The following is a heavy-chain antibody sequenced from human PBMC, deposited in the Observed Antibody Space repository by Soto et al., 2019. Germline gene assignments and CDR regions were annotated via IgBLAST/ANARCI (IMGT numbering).Heavy chain of an antibody. CDR3: ATDGSPLYCSGGSCYGSVLRL. D-gene: IGHD2-15*01. Sequence: ASVKVSCKVSGYTLTELSMHWVRQAPGKGLEWMGGFDPEDGETIYAQKFQGRVTMTEDTSTDTAYMELSSLRSEDTAVYYCATDGSPLYCSGGSCYGSVLRLWGQGTLVTVSS. V-gene: IGHV1-24*01. CDR1: GYTLTELS. CDR2: FDPEDGET. J-gene: IGHJ4*02.